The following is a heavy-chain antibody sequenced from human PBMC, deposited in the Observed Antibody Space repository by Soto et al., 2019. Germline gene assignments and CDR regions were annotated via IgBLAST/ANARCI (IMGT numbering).Heavy chain of an antibody. D-gene: IGHD7-27*01. CDR1: GYTFSSYA. J-gene: IGHJ4*02. CDR3: ARDTGDGTFDF. Sequence: ASVKVSCKASGYTFSSYAMHWVRQAPGQRLEWMGWINAGYGNTKSSQKFQDRVTISRDTSASTAYMELTSLRPEDTAVYYCARDTGDGTFDFSGQGPLVTVSS. V-gene: IGHV1-3*01. CDR2: INAGYGNT.